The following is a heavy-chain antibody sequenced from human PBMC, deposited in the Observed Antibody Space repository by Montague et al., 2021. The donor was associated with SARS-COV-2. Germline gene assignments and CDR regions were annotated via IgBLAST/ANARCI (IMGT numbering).Heavy chain of an antibody. CDR3: ARGRRPVVVPGAGPAGRAFDI. J-gene: IGHJ3*02. CDR1: RESFSHYS. CDR2: VNQSGTT. D-gene: IGHD2-2*01. Sequence: SETLSLTCAVSRESFSHYSWGWIRKPPGKRLEWNGEVNQSGTTIYNPSVKSGVTISEDASKNQFYLRLNSVTAADTAVYYCARGRRPVVVPGAGPAGRAFDIWGQGTMVTVSS. V-gene: IGHV4-34*01.